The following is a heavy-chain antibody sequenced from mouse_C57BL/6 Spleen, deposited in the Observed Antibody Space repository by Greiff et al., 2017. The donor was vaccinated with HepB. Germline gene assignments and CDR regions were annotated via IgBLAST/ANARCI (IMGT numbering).Heavy chain of an antibody. J-gene: IGHJ4*01. CDR2: INPSSGYT. Sequence: VKLMESGAELARPGASVKMSCKASGYTFTSYTMHWVKQRPGQGLEWIGYINPSSGYTKYNQKFKDKATLTADKSSSTAYMQLSSLTSEDSAVYYCARSGDYGNYPRAMDYWGQGTSVTVSS. D-gene: IGHD2-1*01. CDR3: ARSGDYGNYPRAMDY. V-gene: IGHV1-4*01. CDR1: GYTFTSYT.